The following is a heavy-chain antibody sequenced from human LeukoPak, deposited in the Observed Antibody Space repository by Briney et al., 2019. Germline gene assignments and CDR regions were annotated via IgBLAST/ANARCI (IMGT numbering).Heavy chain of an antibody. Sequence: ASVKVPCTASGYTFTSYYIHWVRQAPGQGLEWMGWINPNSGDRNSAQKFQGRVTMTRDTSISTAYMELSRLRSDDTAVYYCARVYDIFGSGSHSDFWGQGTLVTVSS. CDR3: ARVYDIFGSGSHSDF. J-gene: IGHJ4*02. CDR1: GYTFTSYY. CDR2: INPNSGDR. V-gene: IGHV1-2*02. D-gene: IGHD3-10*01.